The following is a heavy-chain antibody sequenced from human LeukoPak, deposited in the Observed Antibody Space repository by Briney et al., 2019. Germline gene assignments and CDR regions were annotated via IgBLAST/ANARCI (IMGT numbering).Heavy chain of an antibody. J-gene: IGHJ3*02. D-gene: IGHD3-10*01. V-gene: IGHV1-46*01. CDR2: INPSGGST. CDR1: GYTFTSYY. CDR3: ARVRGVLDAFDI. Sequence: ASVKVPCKASGYTFTSYYMHWVRQAPGQGLEWMGIINPSGGSTSYAQKFQGRVTMTRDTSTSTVYMELSSLRSEDTAVYYCARVRGVLDAFDIWGQGTMVTVSS.